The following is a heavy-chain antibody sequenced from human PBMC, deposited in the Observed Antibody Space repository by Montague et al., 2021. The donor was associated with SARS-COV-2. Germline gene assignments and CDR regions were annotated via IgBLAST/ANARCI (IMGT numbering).Heavy chain of an antibody. D-gene: IGHD3-9*01. CDR2: VNHSGST. CDR1: GGSFSGFY. Sequence: SETLSLTCAASGGSFSGFYWSWVRQSPGKGLEWIGDVNHSGSTNYNPSLKSRVTISVDTSKNQVSLKLSSVTAADTAVYYCARMRFFDWPPHYYMDVWGKGTTVTVSS. V-gene: IGHV4-34*01. CDR3: ARMRFFDWPPHYYMDV. J-gene: IGHJ6*03.